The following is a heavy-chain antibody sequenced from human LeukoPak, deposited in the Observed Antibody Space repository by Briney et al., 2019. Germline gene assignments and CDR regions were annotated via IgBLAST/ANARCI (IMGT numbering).Heavy chain of an antibody. CDR1: GYTFTHHG. CDR3: ARDPSNSAGYHAHFDS. J-gene: IGHJ4*02. V-gene: IGHV1-18*04. Sequence: ASVKVSCKASGYTFTHHGISWVRQTPGQGLEWMGWISCYNGDTMYAQNVQGRATMTTDTSTTTAYIELRSLSSDDTAMYYCARDPSNSAGYHAHFDSWGQGTLVTVSS. D-gene: IGHD5-12*01. CDR2: ISCYNGDT.